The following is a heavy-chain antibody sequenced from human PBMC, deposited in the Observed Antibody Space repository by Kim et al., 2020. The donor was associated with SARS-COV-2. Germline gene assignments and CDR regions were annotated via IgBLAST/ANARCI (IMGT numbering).Heavy chain of an antibody. J-gene: IGHJ4*02. CDR2: ISGSDGST. CDR3: AKGYGGSCYSGIGY. V-gene: IGHV3-23*01. Sequence: GGSLRLSCAASGFTFSNYAMSWVRQAPGKGLEWVSVISGSDGSTYCADAVEGRFTISRDNSKNTLHLQVNSLRAEDTAVYYCAKGYGGSCYSGIGYWGQG. CDR1: GFTFSNYA. D-gene: IGHD2-15*01.